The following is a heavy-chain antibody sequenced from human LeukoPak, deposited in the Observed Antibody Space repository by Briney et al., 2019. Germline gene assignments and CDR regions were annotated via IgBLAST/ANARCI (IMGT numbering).Heavy chain of an antibody. CDR3: ARDPQQLVGATGGGFNF. CDR1: GYIFTSYG. J-gene: IGHJ4*02. D-gene: IGHD1-26*01. CDR2: ISAYNGNT. V-gene: IGHV1-18*01. Sequence: ASVKVSCKASGYIFTSYGISWVRQAPGQGLEWMGWISAYNGNTNYAQMLQGRVTMTADTSTSTAYMELRSLRSDDTAVYYCARDPQQLVGATGGGFNFWGQGTLVTVSP.